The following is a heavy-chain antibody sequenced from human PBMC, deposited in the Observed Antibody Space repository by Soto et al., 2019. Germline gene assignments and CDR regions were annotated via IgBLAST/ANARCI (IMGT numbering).Heavy chain of an antibody. CDR1: GFTFSTYA. CDR2: ISGSGGTT. Sequence: GGSLRLSCAASGFTFSTYAMSWVSQAPGKGPEWVSAISGSGGTTYYADSVKGRFTLSRDNSKDTLYLQMNSLRAEDTALYFCAKHVGRRDLFDICGQRTHDTVSS. V-gene: IGHV3-23*01. CDR3: AKHVGRRDLFDI. J-gene: IGHJ4*02.